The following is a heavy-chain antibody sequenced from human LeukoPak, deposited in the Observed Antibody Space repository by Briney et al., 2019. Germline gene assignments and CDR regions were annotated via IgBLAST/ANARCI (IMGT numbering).Heavy chain of an antibody. J-gene: IGHJ5*02. CDR1: GFRFSDFT. D-gene: IGHD3-16*01. V-gene: IGHV3-23*01. Sequence: GGSLRLSCAASGFRFSDFTMTWVRQAPGKGPEWVSAIGGRGGSTYYADSLGGRFTISRDNSKDMVYLQMNSLKVEDTAAYYCGKEGGAWGQGTKVTVSS. CDR2: IGGRGGST. CDR3: GKEGGA.